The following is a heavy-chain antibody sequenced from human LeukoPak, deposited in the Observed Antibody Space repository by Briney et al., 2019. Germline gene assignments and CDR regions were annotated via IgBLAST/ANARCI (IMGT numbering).Heavy chain of an antibody. V-gene: IGHV1-2*02. J-gene: IGHJ5*01. CDR1: GSTFIDYY. CDR2: INPNSGGT. D-gene: IGHD3-22*01. Sequence: ASVKVSCKASGSTFIDYYIHWVRQAPGQGLEWMGWINPNSGGTNSAQKFQGRVTMTRDSSISTAYMELSRLRFDDTAVYYCATSYYFDSSGYYGCDSWGQGTPVTVSS. CDR3: ATSYYFDSSGYYGCDS.